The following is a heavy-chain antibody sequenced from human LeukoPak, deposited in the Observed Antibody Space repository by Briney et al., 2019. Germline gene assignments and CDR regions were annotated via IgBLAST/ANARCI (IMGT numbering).Heavy chain of an antibody. CDR1: GGSISSYY. J-gene: IGHJ4*02. V-gene: IGHV4-59*01. CDR3: ARDRGATGY. Sequence: SENLSLTCTVSGGSISSYYWSWIRQPPGKGLEWIGYIYYSGSTNYNPSLKSRVTISVDTSKNQFSLKLSSVTAADTAVYYCARDRGATGYWGQGTLVTVSS. D-gene: IGHD1-26*01. CDR2: IYYSGST.